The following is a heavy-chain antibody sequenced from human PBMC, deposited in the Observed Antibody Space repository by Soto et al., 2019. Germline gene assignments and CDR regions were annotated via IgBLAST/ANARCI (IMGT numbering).Heavy chain of an antibody. D-gene: IGHD5-18*01. J-gene: IGHJ4*02. Sequence: QVQLVQSGAEVKKPGSSVKVSCPASGGSFSSNAISWVRQAPGQGLEWMGGSLPIFDTTHYAQKFQGRVTITADESTSTAYRELSSLKSEDTALYYCATGGRGYSYAPRFYFEYWGQGTLVTVSS. CDR2: SLPIFDTT. CDR1: GGSFSSNA. V-gene: IGHV1-69*01. CDR3: ATGGRGYSYAPRFYFEY.